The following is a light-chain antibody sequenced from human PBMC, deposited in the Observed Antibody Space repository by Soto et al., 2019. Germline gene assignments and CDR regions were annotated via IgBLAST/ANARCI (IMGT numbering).Light chain of an antibody. J-gene: IGLJ2*01. CDR1: SSNIGNNY. CDR3: ATWDTSLSAGV. CDR2: DNN. Sequence: QSVLTQPPSVSAAPGQRVTISCSGGSSNIGNNYVSWYQQLPGTAPKLLIYDNNKRPSGIPDRFSGSKSGTSATLAITGLQTGDEADYYCATWDTSLSAGVFGGGTKLTVL. V-gene: IGLV1-51*01.